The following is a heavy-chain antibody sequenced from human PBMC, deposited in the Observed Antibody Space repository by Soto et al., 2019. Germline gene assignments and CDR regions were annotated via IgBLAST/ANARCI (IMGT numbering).Heavy chain of an antibody. CDR1: GFTISNFA. Sequence: EVQVLESGGGLVQPGGSLRLSCGASGFTISNFAMTWVRQAPGKGLEWVSAISGGGGGTYYADSVKGRFTISRDISQNRIYLPMNSLRAEDTAVYYCAKDKKYDILSACDALDIWGQGTKVIVSS. J-gene: IGHJ3*02. CDR2: ISGGGGGT. V-gene: IGHV3-23*01. D-gene: IGHD3-9*01. CDR3: AKDKKYDILSACDALDI.